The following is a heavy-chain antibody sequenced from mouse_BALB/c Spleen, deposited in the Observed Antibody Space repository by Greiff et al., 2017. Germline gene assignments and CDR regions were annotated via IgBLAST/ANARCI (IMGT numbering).Heavy chain of an antibody. CDR1: GFTFSSYA. CDR3: AGYDGSWFAY. V-gene: IGHV5-9-1*01. J-gene: IGHJ3*01. Sequence: DVMLVESGGGLVKPGGSLKLSCAASGFTFSSYAMYWVRQTPEKRLEWVATISSGGSYTYYPDSVKGRFTISRDNAKNTLYLQMSSLRSEDTAMYYCAGYDGSWFAYWGQGTLVTVSA. D-gene: IGHD2-2*01. CDR2: ISSGGSYT.